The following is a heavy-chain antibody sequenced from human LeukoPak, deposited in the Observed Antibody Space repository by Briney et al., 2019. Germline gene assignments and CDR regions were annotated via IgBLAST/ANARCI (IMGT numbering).Heavy chain of an antibody. D-gene: IGHD6-19*01. CDR3: AKTVAGYWYFDL. CDR1: GGSISHYF. Sequence: SETLSLTCTVSGGSISHYFWSWIRQPPGKALEWIGYIYYSGSTNYNPSLKSRVTISVDTSKNQFSLKLSSVTAADTAVYYCAKTVAGYWYFDLWGRGTLVTISS. J-gene: IGHJ2*01. V-gene: IGHV4-59*08. CDR2: IYYSGST.